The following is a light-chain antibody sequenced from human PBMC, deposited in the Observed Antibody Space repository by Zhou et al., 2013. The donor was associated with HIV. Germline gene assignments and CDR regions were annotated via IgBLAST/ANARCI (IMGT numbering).Light chain of an antibody. V-gene: IGKV1-6*01. CDR1: QGIRDD. J-gene: IGKJ1*01. Sequence: AIQMTQSPSSLSASVGDRVTITCRASQGIRDDLAWYQHKPGEAPKLLIFNASALHSGVPSRFSGSGSGADFALTVSSLQPEDSATYYCLQDYRYPWTFGQGTKVEIK. CDR2: NAS. CDR3: LQDYRYPWT.